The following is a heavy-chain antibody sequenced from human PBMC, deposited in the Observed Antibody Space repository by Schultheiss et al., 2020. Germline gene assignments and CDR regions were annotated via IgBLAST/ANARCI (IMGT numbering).Heavy chain of an antibody. D-gene: IGHD4-17*01. J-gene: IGHJ5*02. Sequence: SETLSLTCTVSGGSISSGGYYWSWIRQPPGNGLEWNGRIYTSGSINYNPSLKSRVTISVDTSKNQFSLKLSSVTAADTAVYYCARGLGGDYAGLGWFDPWGQGTLVTVSS. V-gene: IGHV4-61*02. CDR1: GGSISSGGYY. CDR2: IYTSGSI. CDR3: ARGLGGDYAGLGWFDP.